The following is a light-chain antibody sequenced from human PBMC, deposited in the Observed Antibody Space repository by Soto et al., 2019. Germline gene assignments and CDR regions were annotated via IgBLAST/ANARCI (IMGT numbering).Light chain of an antibody. V-gene: IGLV1-44*01. CDR2: SNN. Sequence: QSVLTQPPSASGTPGQRVTISCSGSSSNIGSNTVNWYQQLPGTAPKLLIYSNNQRPSGVPDRFSGSKSGTSASLAISGLQYEDEADYYCAAWDDRMNGFYVFGTGTKVTVL. CDR1: SSNIGSNT. J-gene: IGLJ1*01. CDR3: AAWDDRMNGFYV.